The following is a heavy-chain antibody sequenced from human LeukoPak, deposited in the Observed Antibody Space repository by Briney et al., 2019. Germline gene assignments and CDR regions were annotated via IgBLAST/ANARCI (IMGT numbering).Heavy chain of an antibody. V-gene: IGHV4-4*07. CDR3: ARKESGMLGDAFDI. CDR2: IYTSGST. J-gene: IGHJ3*02. D-gene: IGHD3-10*02. CDR1: GGSISSYY. Sequence: SETLSLTCTVSGGSISSYYWSWIRQPAGKGLEWIGRIYTSGSTNYNPSLKSRVTMSVDTSKNQFPLKLNSVTAADTAVYYCARKESGMLGDAFDIWGQGTMVTVSS.